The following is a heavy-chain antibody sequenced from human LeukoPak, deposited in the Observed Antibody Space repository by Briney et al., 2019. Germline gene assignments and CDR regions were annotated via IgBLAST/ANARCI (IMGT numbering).Heavy chain of an antibody. V-gene: IGHV3-23*01. CDR2: ISGSGGST. CDR3: AKVERGYSYGIGYNWFDP. CDR1: GFTFSSYA. D-gene: IGHD5-18*01. Sequence: GGSLRLSCAASGFTFSSYAISWVRQAPAKGLEWVSAISGSGGSTYYAATVKGRFTISRDNSKNKLYLQMNSLRAEDTAVYYCAKVERGYSYGIGYNWFDPWGQGTLVTVSS. J-gene: IGHJ5*02.